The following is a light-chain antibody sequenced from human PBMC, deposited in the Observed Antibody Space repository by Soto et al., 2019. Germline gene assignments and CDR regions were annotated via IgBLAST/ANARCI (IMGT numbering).Light chain of an antibody. CDR2: AAS. CDR3: QQSYSNPWT. Sequence: IQMTQSPSSLSASVGDTVTITCRASQSISSYLNWYQQKPGKAPKLLIYAASSLQSGVPSRFSGSGSGTDFTLTISSLQPEDFATYYCQQSYSNPWTFGQGTKVDIK. CDR1: QSISSY. V-gene: IGKV1-39*01. J-gene: IGKJ1*01.